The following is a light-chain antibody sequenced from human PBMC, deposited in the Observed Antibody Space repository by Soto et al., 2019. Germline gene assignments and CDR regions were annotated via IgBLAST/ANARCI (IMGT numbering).Light chain of an antibody. CDR1: TGDVGI. V-gene: IGLV2-23*02. J-gene: IGLJ1*01. CDR2: EVT. CDR3: CSFGSSGYV. Sequence: QSVLTQPASVSGSPGQSITISCSGATGDVGIVSWYQHHPGKPPKLVIHEVTKRPSGVSDRFSGSKSGNSASLTISGLQAEDEADYFCCSFGSSGYVFGTGTRSPS.